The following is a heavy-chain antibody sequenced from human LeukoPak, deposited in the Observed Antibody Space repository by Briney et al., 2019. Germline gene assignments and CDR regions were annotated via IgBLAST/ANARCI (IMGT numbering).Heavy chain of an antibody. J-gene: IGHJ4*02. CDR1: GYTFTSYW. CDR3: ARHYDSGGYNVDY. V-gene: IGHV5-51*01. Sequence: GESLKISCKGSGYTFTSYWIGWVRQMPGKGLEWMGIIYPGDSDTRYSPPFQGQVTISADKSISTAYLQWSSLKASDTAMYYCARHYDSGGYNVDYWGQGTLVTVSS. CDR2: IYPGDSDT. D-gene: IGHD3-22*01.